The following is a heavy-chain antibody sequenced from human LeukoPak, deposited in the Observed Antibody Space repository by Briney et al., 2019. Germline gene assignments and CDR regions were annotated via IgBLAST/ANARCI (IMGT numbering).Heavy chain of an antibody. CDR2: INPHSGGT. J-gene: IGHJ4*02. CDR3: ARDMDSGPDFFDY. V-gene: IGHV1-2*02. D-gene: IGHD1-26*01. CDR1: GYTFTDYY. Sequence: ASVKVSCKASGYTFTDYYMHWVRQAPGQGLEWMGWINPHSGGTDHAQKFQGRVTMTRDTSISTAYMELSRLRSDDTAVYYCARDMDSGPDFFDYWGLGTLVTVSS.